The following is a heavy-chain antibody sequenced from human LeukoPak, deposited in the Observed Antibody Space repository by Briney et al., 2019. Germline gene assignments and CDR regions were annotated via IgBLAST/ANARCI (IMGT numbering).Heavy chain of an antibody. D-gene: IGHD3-16*02. V-gene: IGHV3-66*02. CDR1: GFTVSSNY. Sequence: PGGSLRLSCAASGFTVSSNYMSWVRQAPGKGLEWVSDIYSGGSTYYADSVKGRFTISRDNSKNTLYLQMNSLRAEDTAVYYCARGRRDTYYDYVWGSYRNDAFDIWGQGTMVTVSS. CDR2: IYSGGST. CDR3: ARGRRDTYYDYVWGSYRNDAFDI. J-gene: IGHJ3*02.